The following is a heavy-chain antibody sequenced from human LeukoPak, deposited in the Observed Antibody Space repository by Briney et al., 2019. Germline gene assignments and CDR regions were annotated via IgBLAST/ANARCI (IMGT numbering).Heavy chain of an antibody. CDR3: ARDSGGSGWYYYYYGMDV. V-gene: IGHV1-46*01. D-gene: IGHD6-19*01. CDR2: INPSGGST. J-gene: IGHJ6*02. CDR1: GYTFTSYY. Sequence: GASVKVSCKASGYTFTSYYMHWVRQAPGQGLEWMGIINPSGGSTSYAQKFQGRVTMTRDTSTSTVYVELSSLRSKDTAVYYCARDSGGSGWYYYYYGMDVWGQGTTVTVSS.